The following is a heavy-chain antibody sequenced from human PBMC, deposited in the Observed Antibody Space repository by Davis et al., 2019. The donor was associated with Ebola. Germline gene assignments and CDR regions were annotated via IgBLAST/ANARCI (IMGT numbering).Heavy chain of an antibody. CDR1: GYTFTSYG. CDR3: ARGGYSYGQYYYYYYMDV. V-gene: IGHV1-18*01. D-gene: IGHD5-18*01. J-gene: IGHJ6*03. CDR2: ISAYNGNT. Sequence: ASVKVSCKASGYTFTSYGISWVRQAPGQGLEWMGWISAYNGNTNYAQKLQGRVTMTTGTSTSTAYMELSRLRSDDTAVYYCARGGYSYGQYYYYYYMDVWGKGTTVTVSS.